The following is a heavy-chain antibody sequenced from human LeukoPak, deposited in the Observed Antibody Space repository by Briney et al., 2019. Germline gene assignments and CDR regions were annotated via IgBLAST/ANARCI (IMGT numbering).Heavy chain of an antibody. CDR2: ISSSSSTI. CDR3: ARAPAAAASWNWFDP. CDR1: GFTFSSYS. J-gene: IGHJ5*02. D-gene: IGHD6-13*01. Sequence: GGSLRLSCAASGFTFSSYSMNWVRQAPGKGLEWVSYISSSSSTIYYADSVKGRFTISRDNAKNSLYLQMNSLRAEDTAVYYCARAPAAAASWNWFDPWGQGTLVTVSS. V-gene: IGHV3-48*01.